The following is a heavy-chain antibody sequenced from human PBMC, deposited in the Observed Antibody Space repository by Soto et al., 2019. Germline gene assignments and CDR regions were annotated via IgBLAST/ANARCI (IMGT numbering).Heavy chain of an antibody. Sequence: SETLSLTCAVYGGSFSGYYWSWIRQPPGKGLEWIGEINHSGSTNYNPSLKSRVTISVDTSKNQFSLKLSSVTAADTAVYYCARLSLGLGLRFFPASRGFDYWGQGTLVTVSS. CDR3: ARLSLGLGLRFFPASRGFDY. D-gene: IGHD3-3*01. CDR1: GGSFSGYY. J-gene: IGHJ4*02. V-gene: IGHV4-34*01. CDR2: INHSGST.